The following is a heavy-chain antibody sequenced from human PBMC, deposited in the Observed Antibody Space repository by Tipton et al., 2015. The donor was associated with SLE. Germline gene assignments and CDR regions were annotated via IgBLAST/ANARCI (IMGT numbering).Heavy chain of an antibody. CDR2: IDYRDIT. Sequence: TLSLTCNVSGGSVSSNYWSWIRQPPGKGLEWIGYIDYRDITNYNPSHKSRVTMSIDTSKNQFSLKLSSVTAADTAVYYCAKDSGTYYFDFWGQGVLVNVSS. J-gene: IGHJ4*02. D-gene: IGHD1-26*01. CDR3: AKDSGTYYFDF. CDR1: GGSVSSNY. V-gene: IGHV4-59*02.